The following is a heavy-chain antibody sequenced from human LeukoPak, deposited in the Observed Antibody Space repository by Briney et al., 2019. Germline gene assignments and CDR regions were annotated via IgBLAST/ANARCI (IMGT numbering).Heavy chain of an antibody. D-gene: IGHD7-27*01. Sequence: PSETLSLTCAVYGGSFSGYYWSWIRQPPGKGLEWIGEINHSGSTNYNPSLKSRVTISVDTSKNQFSLKLSSVTAADTAVYYCADWGLLKDAFDIWGQGTMVTVSS. CDR1: GGSFSGYY. CDR2: INHSGST. V-gene: IGHV4-34*01. J-gene: IGHJ3*02. CDR3: ADWGLLKDAFDI.